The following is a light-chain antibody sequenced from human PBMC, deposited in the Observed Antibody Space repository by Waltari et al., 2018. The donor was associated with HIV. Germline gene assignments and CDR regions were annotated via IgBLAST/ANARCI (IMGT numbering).Light chain of an antibody. CDR2: WAS. CDR1: QSVLYSSNNKNY. J-gene: IGKJ3*01. V-gene: IGKV4-1*01. CDR3: QQYYTTPFT. Sequence: DIAMTQSPDSLAVSLGERATINCKSSQSVLYSSNNKNYLAWYQQKPGQSPKLLIYWASTRESGFPDRFSGSGSVTDFTLTISSLQAEDVAVYYCQQYYTTPFTFGPGTKVDIK.